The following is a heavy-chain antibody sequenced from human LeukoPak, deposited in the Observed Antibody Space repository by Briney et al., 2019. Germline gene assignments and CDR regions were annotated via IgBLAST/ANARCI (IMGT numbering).Heavy chain of an antibody. J-gene: IGHJ4*02. V-gene: IGHV4-38-2*02. CDR2: VYYSGST. CDR3: ARGSSREARPFDY. CDR1: GTSISRGYY. Sequence: SETLSLTCSVSGTSISRGYYWGWIRQPPGKGLEGIASVYYSGSTDYNPSLKSRVTMSVDTSKNQFSLKLSSVTAADTAVYYCARGSSREARPFDYWGQGTLVTVSS. D-gene: IGHD6-6*01.